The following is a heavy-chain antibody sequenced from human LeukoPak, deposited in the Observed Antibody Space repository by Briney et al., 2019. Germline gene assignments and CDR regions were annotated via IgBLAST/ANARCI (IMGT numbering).Heavy chain of an antibody. CDR3: ARDDGYNPLAYYFDY. J-gene: IGHJ4*02. V-gene: IGHV4-38-2*02. CDR1: GYSISSGYY. Sequence: SETLSLTCTVSGYSISSGYYWGWIRQPPGKGLEWIGSIYHSGSTYYNPSLKSRVTISVDTSKNQFSLKLSSVTAADTAVYYCARDDGYNPLAYYFDYWGQGTLVTVSS. D-gene: IGHD5-24*01. CDR2: IYHSGST.